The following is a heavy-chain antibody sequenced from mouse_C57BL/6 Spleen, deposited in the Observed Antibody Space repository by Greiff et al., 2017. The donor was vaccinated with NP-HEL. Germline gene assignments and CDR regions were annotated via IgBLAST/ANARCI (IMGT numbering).Heavy chain of an antibody. Sequence: DVQLVESGGGLVKPGGSLKLSCAASGFTFSDYGMHWVRQAPEKGLEWVAYISSGRSTIYYADTVKGRFTISRDNAKNTLFLQMTSLRSEDTAMYYCARPGYYGSSLYYAMDYWGQGTSVTVSS. V-gene: IGHV5-17*01. CDR2: ISSGRSTI. CDR3: ARPGYYGSSLYYAMDY. D-gene: IGHD1-1*01. CDR1: GFTFSDYG. J-gene: IGHJ4*01.